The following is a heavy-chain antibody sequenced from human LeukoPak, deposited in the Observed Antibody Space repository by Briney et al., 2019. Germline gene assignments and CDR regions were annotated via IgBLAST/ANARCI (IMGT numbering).Heavy chain of an antibody. V-gene: IGHV3-21*01. CDR2: ISSSSSYI. Sequence: GGSLRLSCAASGFTFSSYSMNWVRQAPGKGLEGVSSISSSSSYIYYADSVKGAFTISRDTANNSLYLQMNSLRAEDTAVYYCARGTGPYSGYDSEFDYWGQGTLVTVSS. CDR3: ARGTGPYSGYDSEFDY. D-gene: IGHD5-12*01. CDR1: GFTFSSYS. J-gene: IGHJ4*02.